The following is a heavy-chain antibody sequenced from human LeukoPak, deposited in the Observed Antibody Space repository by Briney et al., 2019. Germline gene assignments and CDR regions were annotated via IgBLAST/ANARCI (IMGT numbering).Heavy chain of an antibody. CDR3: ARDLVAATVTTYYYYYYYMDV. D-gene: IGHD4-17*01. J-gene: IGHJ6*03. Sequence: ASVKVSCKASGYTFTSYYMHWVRQAPGQGLEWMGIINPSGGSTSYAQKLQGRVTMTTDTSTSTAYMELRSLRADDTAVYYCARDLVAATVTTYYYYYYYMDVWGKGTTVTVSS. CDR2: INPSGGST. V-gene: IGHV1-46*01. CDR1: GYTFTSYY.